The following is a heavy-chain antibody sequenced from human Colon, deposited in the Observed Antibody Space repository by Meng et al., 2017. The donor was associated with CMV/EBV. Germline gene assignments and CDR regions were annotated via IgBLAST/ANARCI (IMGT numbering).Heavy chain of an antibody. CDR2: IDPYSGGT. V-gene: IGHV1-2*02. CDR3: AKELTAGYGAHWDY. Sequence: ASGYTLTGHHMHWVRQAPGQGLEWLGWIDPYSGGTRYAQKFQGRLTLTRDTSISTVYMELSSLRSDDTAMYYCAKELTAGYGAHWDYWGQGTLVTVSS. D-gene: IGHD3-9*01. J-gene: IGHJ4*02. CDR1: GYTLTGHH.